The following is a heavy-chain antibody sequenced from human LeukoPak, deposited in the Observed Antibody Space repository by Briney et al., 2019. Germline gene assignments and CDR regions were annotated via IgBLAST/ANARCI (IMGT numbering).Heavy chain of an antibody. V-gene: IGHV5-51*01. CDR3: ARHMTVVRPYYFDY. D-gene: IGHD4-23*01. J-gene: IGHJ4*02. CDR2: IYPRDAQT. CDR1: GYTFSSYW. Sequence: GESLKVSCKASGYTFSSYWIGWVRQMPGQGPEWIAMIYPRDAQTRYSPSFQGHVTISADKSISTAYLQWSSLKASDTAMYYCARHMTVVRPYYFDYWGQGTLVTVSS.